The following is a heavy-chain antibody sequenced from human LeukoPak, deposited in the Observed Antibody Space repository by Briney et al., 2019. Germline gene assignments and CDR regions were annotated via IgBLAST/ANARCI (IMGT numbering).Heavy chain of an antibody. CDR2: ISGGGSYI. V-gene: IGHV3-23*01. J-gene: IGHJ4*02. CDR1: GFTFSSYS. CDR3: AKGSRYQLPTYFDY. Sequence: GGSLRLSCSVSGFTFSSYSMNWVRQAPGKGLQWVSSISGGGSYIFYADSVKGRFTISRDNSKNTLYLQMNSLRAEDTAVYYCAKGSRYQLPTYFDYWGQGTLVTVSS. D-gene: IGHD2-2*01.